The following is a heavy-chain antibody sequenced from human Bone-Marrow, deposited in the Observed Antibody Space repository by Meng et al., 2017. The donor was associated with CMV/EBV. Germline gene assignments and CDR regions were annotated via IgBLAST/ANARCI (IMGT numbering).Heavy chain of an antibody. CDR1: GFTVSSNY. J-gene: IGHJ4*02. V-gene: IGHV3-53*01. CDR3: ARGGIAVATPGFDY. Sequence: GGSLRLSCAASGFTVSSNYMSWVRQAPGKGLEWVSVIYSGGSTYYADSVKGQFTISRDNSKNTLYLQMNSLRAEDTAVHYCARGGIAVATPGFDYWGQGTLVTGSS. D-gene: IGHD6-19*01. CDR2: IYSGGST.